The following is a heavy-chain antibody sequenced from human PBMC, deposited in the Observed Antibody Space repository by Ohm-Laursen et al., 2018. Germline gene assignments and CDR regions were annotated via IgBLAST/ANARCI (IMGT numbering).Heavy chain of an antibody. CDR2: IIPILGIA. J-gene: IGHJ4*02. CDR3: ARDLKDDSSGYVDY. Sequence: EASVKVSCKASGGTFSSYAISWVRQAPGQGLEWMGRIIPILGIANYAQKFQGRVTITADKSTSTAYMELSSLRSEDTAVYYCARDLKDDSSGYVDYWGQGTLVTVSS. D-gene: IGHD3-22*01. CDR1: GGTFSSYA. V-gene: IGHV1-69*04.